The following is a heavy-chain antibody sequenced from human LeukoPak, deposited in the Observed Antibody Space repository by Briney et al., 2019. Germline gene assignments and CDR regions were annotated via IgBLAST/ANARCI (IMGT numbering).Heavy chain of an antibody. Sequence: GESLKISCKGPGYIFTHNWIGWVRQMPGKGVEWKGIIYPGDSDTRYSPSFEGQVTSAVDKSISTAYLQWSSLKASDTAVYYCARQTRDCSGSRGYSFDFWGQGTLVTVSS. J-gene: IGHJ4*02. CDR1: GYIFTHNW. CDR2: IYPGDSDT. V-gene: IGHV5-51*01. CDR3: ARQTRDCSGSRGYSFDF. D-gene: IGHD3-10*02.